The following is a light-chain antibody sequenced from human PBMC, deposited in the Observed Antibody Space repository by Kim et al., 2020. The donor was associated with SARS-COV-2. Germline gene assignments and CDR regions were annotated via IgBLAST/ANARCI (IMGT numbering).Light chain of an antibody. CDR3: QQYATSPET. V-gene: IGKV3-20*01. CDR2: SAS. J-gene: IGKJ1*01. Sequence: ENVLTQSPGTLSLSPGERATLSCRASLSVSSNFLAWYQQKAGQAPRLVIYSASSRASGIPDRFSGSGSGTDFTLTISTLEPEDFAVYYCQQYATSPETFGQGTKVEIK. CDR1: LSVSSNF.